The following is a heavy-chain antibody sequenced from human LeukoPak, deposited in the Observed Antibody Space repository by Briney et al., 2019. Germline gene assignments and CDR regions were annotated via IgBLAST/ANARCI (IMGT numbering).Heavy chain of an antibody. D-gene: IGHD4-23*01. V-gene: IGHV3-53*01. CDR3: ARRGDGGRSFDY. CDR1: GFTFSTNY. Sequence: GGSLRLSCAASGFTFSTNYMSWVRQAPGKGLEWVSIIYSGGSTYHADSVKGRFTISRDNSKNTLYLQVNSLRAEDTALYYCARRGDGGRSFDYWGQGTLVTVSS. J-gene: IGHJ4*02. CDR2: IYSGGST.